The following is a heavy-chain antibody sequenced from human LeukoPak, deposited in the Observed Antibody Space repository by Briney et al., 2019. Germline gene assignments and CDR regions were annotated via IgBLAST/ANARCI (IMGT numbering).Heavy chain of an antibody. CDR3: ARETYWGLGDY. J-gene: IGHJ4*02. Sequence: PGGSLRLSCAASGFTFSSYDMSWVRQAPGKGLEWVSVISGSGVSTYYADSVKGRFTISRDNSKNTLYLQMNSLGGEDTAVYYCARETYWGLGDYWGQGALVTVSS. V-gene: IGHV3-23*01. D-gene: IGHD7-27*01. CDR1: GFTFSSYD. CDR2: ISGSGVST.